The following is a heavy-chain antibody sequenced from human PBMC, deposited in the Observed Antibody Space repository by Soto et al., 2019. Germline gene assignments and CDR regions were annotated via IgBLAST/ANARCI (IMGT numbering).Heavy chain of an antibody. CDR2: ISAYNGNT. V-gene: IGHV1-18*04. CDR1: GYTFTSYG. D-gene: IGHD3-3*01. CDR3: ARVGHYDFWSGYPTGMDV. J-gene: IGHJ6*02. Sequence: ASVKVSCKASGYTFTSYGISWVRQAPGQGLEWMGWISAYNGNTNYAQKLQGRVTMTTDTSTSTAYMELRSLRSDDTAVYYCARVGHYDFWSGYPTGMDVWGQGTTVTVSS.